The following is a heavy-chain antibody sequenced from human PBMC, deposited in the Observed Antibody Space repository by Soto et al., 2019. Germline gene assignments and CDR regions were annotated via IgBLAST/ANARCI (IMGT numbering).Heavy chain of an antibody. CDR3: AKVREVDDSIGGLGGLDV. CDR1: GFSFSSYG. D-gene: IGHD3-16*01. Sequence: QVQLVESGGGVVQPGRSLSLSCAASGFSFSSYGMHWVRQAPGKGLEWVAVISYDGSKNYHVDSVKGRFTISRDNSRDALYLQMNSLRIEDTAVYYCAKVREVDDSIGGLGGLDVWGHGTTVTVSS. J-gene: IGHJ6*02. V-gene: IGHV3-30*18. CDR2: ISYDGSKN.